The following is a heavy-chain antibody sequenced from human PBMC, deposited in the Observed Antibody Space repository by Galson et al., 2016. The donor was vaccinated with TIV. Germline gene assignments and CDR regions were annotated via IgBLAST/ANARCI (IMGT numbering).Heavy chain of an antibody. CDR2: IGRNGRTI. Sequence: SLRLSCAASGFTFTDYEFHWVRQAPGKGLEWVSYIGRNGRTIFYADSVQGRFTISRDNAKNSLSLQMNSLRVEDTALYYCAKVMAAGVQNLEYWGQGTLVTVSS. J-gene: IGHJ4*02. D-gene: IGHD6-13*01. CDR3: AKVMAAGVQNLEY. CDR1: GFTFTDYE. V-gene: IGHV3-48*03.